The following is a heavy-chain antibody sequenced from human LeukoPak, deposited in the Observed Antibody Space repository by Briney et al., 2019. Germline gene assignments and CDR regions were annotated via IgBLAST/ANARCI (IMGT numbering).Heavy chain of an antibody. Sequence: GESLKISCKGSGYSFTRYWIGCVRQMPGKGLEWMGIIYPGDSDTRYSPSFQGQVTISADKSISTAYLQWSSLKASDTAMYYCASPSSGWGSAFDIWGQGTMVTVSS. J-gene: IGHJ3*02. CDR2: IYPGDSDT. CDR3: ASPSSGWGSAFDI. V-gene: IGHV5-51*01. D-gene: IGHD6-19*01. CDR1: GYSFTRYW.